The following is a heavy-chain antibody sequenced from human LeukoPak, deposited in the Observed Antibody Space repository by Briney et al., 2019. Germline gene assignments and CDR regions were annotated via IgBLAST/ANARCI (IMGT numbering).Heavy chain of an antibody. CDR2: INPNSGGT. J-gene: IGHJ3*02. CDR1: GYTFTGYY. CDR3: ARDGHRRYYYDSSGREDAFDI. V-gene: IGHV1-2*02. Sequence: GASVKVSYKASGYTFTGYYMHWVRQAPGQGLEWMGWINPNSGGTNYAQKFQGRVTMTRDTSISTAYMELSRLRSADTAMYYCARDGHRRYYYDSSGREDAFDIWGQGTMVTVSS. D-gene: IGHD3-22*01.